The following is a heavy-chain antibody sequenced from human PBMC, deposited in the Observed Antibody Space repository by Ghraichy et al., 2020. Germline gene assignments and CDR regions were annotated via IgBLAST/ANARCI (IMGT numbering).Heavy chain of an antibody. CDR1: GFTFSSYA. V-gene: IGHV3-23*01. D-gene: IGHD3-22*01. CDR3: AKVPLPFYDSSGYYFPH. J-gene: IGHJ4*02. CDR2: ISGSGGST. Sequence: GGSLRLSCAASGFTFSSYAMSWVRQAPGKGLEWVSAISGSGGSTYYADSVKGRFTISRDNSKNTLYLQMNSLRAEDTAVYYCAKVPLPFYDSSGYYFPHWGKGTLSPSPQ.